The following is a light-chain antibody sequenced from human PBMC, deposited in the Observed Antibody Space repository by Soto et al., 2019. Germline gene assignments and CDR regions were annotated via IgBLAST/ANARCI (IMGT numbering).Light chain of an antibody. V-gene: IGKV3-11*01. CDR3: QQRSDWPLT. Sequence: EIVLTQSPATLSLSPGERATLSCRASQSVSSYLAWYQQRPGQAPRLLIYDVSNGATGIPARFSGSGSGTDFTLTISSLEPEDFAVYYCQQRSDWPLTFGGGTKVEIK. CDR1: QSVSSY. CDR2: DVS. J-gene: IGKJ4*01.